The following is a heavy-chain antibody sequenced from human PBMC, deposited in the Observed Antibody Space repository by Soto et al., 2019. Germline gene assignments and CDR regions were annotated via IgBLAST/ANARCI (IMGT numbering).Heavy chain of an antibody. CDR2: ISGIGGST. Sequence: PGGSLRLSCAASGFTFSSYAMSWVRQAPGKGLEWVSAISGIGGSTYYADSVKGRFTISRDNSKNTLYLQMNSLRAEDTAVYYCAKDPYDFWSGYPRLRWFDPWGQGTLVTVSS. V-gene: IGHV3-23*01. CDR3: AKDPYDFWSGYPRLRWFDP. CDR1: GFTFSSYA. D-gene: IGHD3-3*01. J-gene: IGHJ5*02.